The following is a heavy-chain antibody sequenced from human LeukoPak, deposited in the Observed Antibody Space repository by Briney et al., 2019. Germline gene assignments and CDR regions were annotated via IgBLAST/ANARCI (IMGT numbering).Heavy chain of an antibody. CDR3: ARKDYYGSETYGGFDY. CDR1: GVSITSGSYY. V-gene: IGHV4-61*02. D-gene: IGHD3-10*01. J-gene: IGHJ4*02. CDR2: IHTGGST. Sequence: PSETLSLTCTVSGVSITSGSYYWSWIRQPAGKGLEWIGRIHTGGSTNYNPSLKSRVTILLDTSKNQFSLKLSSVTAADTAVYYCARKDYYGSETYGGFDYWGQGVLVTVSS.